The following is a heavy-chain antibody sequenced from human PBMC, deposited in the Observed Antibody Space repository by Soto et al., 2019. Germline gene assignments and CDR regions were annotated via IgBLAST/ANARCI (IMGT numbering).Heavy chain of an antibody. D-gene: IGHD1-26*01. CDR1: GGSISSGGFS. CDR2: IDHSGST. CDR3: DRAPQGAGPDFDC. J-gene: IGHJ4*02. V-gene: IGHV4-30-2*01. Sequence: QLQMQESGSGLVKPSQTLSLTCAVSGGSISSGGFSWTWIRQPPGKGLEWVAYIDHSGSTYYNPASTMHVTTSVDSSKNKFSLDLSAGTPGDTAVYYGDRAPQGAGPDFDCWGQGTLVTVSS.